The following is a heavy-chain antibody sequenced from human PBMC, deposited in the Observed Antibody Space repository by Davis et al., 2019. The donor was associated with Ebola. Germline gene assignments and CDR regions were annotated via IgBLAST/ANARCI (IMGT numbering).Heavy chain of an antibody. CDR3: ARAPYYYDVSGFYVDY. D-gene: IGHD3-22*01. CDR2: ISPGDSDT. Sequence: GESLKISCKASGYTFTRYWIVWVRQLPGKGLEWMGIISPGDSDTRYSPSFLGQVIFSADKSISTAYLQWSSLKASDTATYYCARAPYYYDVSGFYVDYWGQGTLVTVSS. J-gene: IGHJ4*02. V-gene: IGHV5-51*01. CDR1: GYTFTRYW.